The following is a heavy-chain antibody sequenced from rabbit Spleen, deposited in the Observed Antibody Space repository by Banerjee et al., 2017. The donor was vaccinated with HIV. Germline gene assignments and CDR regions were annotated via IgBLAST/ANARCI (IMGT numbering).Heavy chain of an antibody. V-gene: IGHV1S45*01. Sequence: QEQLVESGGGLVKPGASLTLICTASGFSFGDRDVMCWVRQAPGKGLEWIACINVATGKPVYATWAKGRFTISRTSSTTVTLRMTSLTAADTATYFCARDLVGVIGWNFYLWGPGTLVTVS. J-gene: IGHJ4*01. CDR2: INVATGKP. D-gene: IGHD1-1*01. CDR3: ARDLVGVIGWNFYL. CDR1: GFSFGDRDV.